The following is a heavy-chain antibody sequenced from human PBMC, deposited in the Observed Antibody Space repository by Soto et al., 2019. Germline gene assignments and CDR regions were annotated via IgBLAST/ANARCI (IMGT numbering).Heavy chain of an antibody. Sequence: EVQLVESGGTLVQRGGSLRLSCAASGFTFSSYWMQWVRQAPGKGLVWVSRINSAGTTTTYADSVKGRFTISRDNAKNTLFLQMNSLRAEDTAVYYCGRAPGGTGIVDYWGQGTLVNVSS. J-gene: IGHJ4*02. CDR1: GFTFSSYW. D-gene: IGHD7-27*01. CDR3: GRAPGGTGIVDY. CDR2: INSAGTTT. V-gene: IGHV3-74*01.